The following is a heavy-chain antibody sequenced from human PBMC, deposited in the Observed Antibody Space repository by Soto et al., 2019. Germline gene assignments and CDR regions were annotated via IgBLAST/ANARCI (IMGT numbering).Heavy chain of an antibody. Sequence: QVQLVESGGGVVQPGRSLRLSCAASGFTFSSYAMHWVRQAPGKGLEWVAVISYDGSNKYYADSVKGRFTISRDNSKNTLYLQMNSLRAEDTAVYYCAREGGDIAAAGTSLVFDYWGQGTLVTVSS. D-gene: IGHD6-13*01. CDR1: GFTFSSYA. CDR3: AREGGDIAAAGTSLVFDY. CDR2: ISYDGSNK. J-gene: IGHJ4*02. V-gene: IGHV3-30-3*01.